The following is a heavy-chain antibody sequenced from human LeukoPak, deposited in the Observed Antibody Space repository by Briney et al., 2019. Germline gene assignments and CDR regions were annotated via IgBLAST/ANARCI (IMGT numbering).Heavy chain of an antibody. J-gene: IGHJ4*02. CDR1: GGSISVNSYY. CDR3: ARSVGYSYGFYY. V-gene: IGHV4-39*01. Sequence: PSETLSLTCSVSGGSISVNSYYWVWIRQPPGKGLEWIGNIHYSGSSYYNPSLKSRVTISVDTSKNQFSLKLSSVTAADTAVYYCARSVGYSYGFYYWGQGTLVTVSS. D-gene: IGHD5-18*01. CDR2: IHYSGSS.